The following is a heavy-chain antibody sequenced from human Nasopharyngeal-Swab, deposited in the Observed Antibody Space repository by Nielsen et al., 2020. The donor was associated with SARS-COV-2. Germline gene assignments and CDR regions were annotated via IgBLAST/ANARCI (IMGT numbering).Heavy chain of an antibody. V-gene: IGHV2-26*01. J-gene: IGHJ6*02. D-gene: IGHD5-18*01. Sequence: WIRQPPGKALEWLAHIFSNDEKSYNTSLETRLTISKDTSKSQVVLTVTNMDPVDTATYYCARSWGRNTALFQYHYALDVWGQGTTVTVSS. CDR3: ARSWGRNTALFQYHYALDV. CDR2: IFSNDEK.